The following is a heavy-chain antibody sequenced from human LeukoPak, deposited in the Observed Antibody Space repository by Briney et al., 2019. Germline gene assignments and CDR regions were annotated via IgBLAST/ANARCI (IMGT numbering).Heavy chain of an antibody. CDR3: ARASIAVAGIDY. Sequence: ASVKASCKASGYTFTGYYMHWVRQAPGQGLEWMGWINPNSGGTNYAQKFQGRVTMTRDTSISTAYMELSRLRSDDTAVYYCARASIAVAGIDYWGQGTLVTVSS. J-gene: IGHJ4*02. CDR2: INPNSGGT. CDR1: GYTFTGYY. V-gene: IGHV1-2*02. D-gene: IGHD6-19*01.